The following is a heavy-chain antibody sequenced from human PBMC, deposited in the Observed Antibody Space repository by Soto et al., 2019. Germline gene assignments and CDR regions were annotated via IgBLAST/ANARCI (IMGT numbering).Heavy chain of an antibody. V-gene: IGHV4-39*01. CDR3: ASRIDYDILTGYTYGIDY. CDR1: GGSISSSSYY. CDR2: IYYSGST. Sequence: SETLSLTCTVSGGSISSSSYYWGWIRQPPGKGLEWIGSIYYSGSTYYNPSLKSRVTISVDTSKNQFSLKLSSVTAADTAVYYCASRIDYDILTGYTYGIDYWGQGTLVTVSS. D-gene: IGHD3-9*01. J-gene: IGHJ4*02.